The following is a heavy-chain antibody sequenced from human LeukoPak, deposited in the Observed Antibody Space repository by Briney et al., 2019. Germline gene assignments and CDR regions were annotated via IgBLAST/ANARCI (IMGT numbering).Heavy chain of an antibody. CDR3: AREDQPRGTFDY. J-gene: IGHJ4*02. CDR2: IKQDGSEK. V-gene: IGHV3-7*05. Sequence: SGGSLRLSCAAPGFTFSNYRMSWVRQAPGKGLEWVANIKQDGSEKYYVDSVKGRFTISRDNAKNSLYLQMNSLRAEDTALYYCAREDQPRGTFDYWGQGILVTVSS. D-gene: IGHD2-15*01. CDR1: GFTFSNYR.